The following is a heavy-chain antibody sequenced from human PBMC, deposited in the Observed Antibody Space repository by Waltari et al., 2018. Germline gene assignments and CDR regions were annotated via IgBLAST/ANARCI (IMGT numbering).Heavy chain of an antibody. Sequence: QLQLQQSGPGLLRPSETLSLTCTVSGGSITTNYNWAWIRQPPGKGLEWMGNMQYGGSAFYTRSMLSPVTISLDTTNNQLSLTLTSWDTADTAIYFCGRSAFGDVGGYFQYWGQGTLVTVSS. J-gene: IGHJ1*01. CDR2: MQYGGSA. V-gene: IGHV4-39*01. CDR3: GRSAFGDVGGYFQY. CDR1: GGSITTNYN. D-gene: IGHD4-17*01.